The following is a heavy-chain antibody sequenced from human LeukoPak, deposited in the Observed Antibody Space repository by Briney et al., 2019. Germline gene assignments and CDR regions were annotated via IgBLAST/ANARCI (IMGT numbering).Heavy chain of an antibody. CDR3: ARQPFDSSSWYDY. J-gene: IGHJ4*02. CDR1: AGSLSGYY. V-gene: IGHV4-34*01. D-gene: IGHD6-13*01. Sequence: SETLSPTCAVYAGSLSGYYWSCIRHPPGEGLEWTGEINHSGSTNYNQSLKSRVTISVDPSKNQFSLKLSSVTAADTGVYYCARQPFDSSSWYDYWGQGTLVTVSS. CDR2: INHSGST.